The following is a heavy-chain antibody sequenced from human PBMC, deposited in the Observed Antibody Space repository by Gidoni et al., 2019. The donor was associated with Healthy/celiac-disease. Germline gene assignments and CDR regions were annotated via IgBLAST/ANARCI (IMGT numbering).Heavy chain of an antibody. CDR1: GFTFSSYS. D-gene: IGHD3-22*01. CDR3: AREGYYDSSGLVDY. CDR2: ISSSISYI. J-gene: IGHJ4*02. Sequence: EVQLVESGGGLVKHGGSLRLACAASGFTFSSYSMNWVRQAPGKGREWVSSISSSISYIYYADSVKGRFTISRDNAKNSLYLQMNSLRAEDTAVYYCAREGYYDSSGLVDYWGQGTLVTVSS. V-gene: IGHV3-21*01.